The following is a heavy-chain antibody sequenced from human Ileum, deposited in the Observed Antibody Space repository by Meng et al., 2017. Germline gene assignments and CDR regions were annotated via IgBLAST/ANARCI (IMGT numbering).Heavy chain of an antibody. CDR2: IFQSGRT. J-gene: IGHJ4*02. V-gene: IGHV4-4*02. CDR1: GTW. D-gene: IGHD3-22*01. CDR3: ATSNDRDVYYLGY. Sequence: QVQLQGAGPRLVTPSGTLSLTCAVAGTWWSWVRQPPGKGLEWIGEIFQSGRTNYNPSLKSRVTISIDKSKSQISLQLSAVTAADTAAYSCATSNDRDVYYLGYWGQGTLVTVSS.